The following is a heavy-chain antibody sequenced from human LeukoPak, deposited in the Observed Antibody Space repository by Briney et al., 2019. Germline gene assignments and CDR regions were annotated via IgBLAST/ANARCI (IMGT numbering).Heavy chain of an antibody. CDR1: GGSISSGSYY. V-gene: IGHV4-61*02. D-gene: IGHD2-15*01. Sequence: SQTLSLTRTVSGGSISSGSYYWSWIRQPAGKGLEWIGRIYTSGSTNYNPSLKSRVTISVDTSKNQFSPKLSSVTAADTAVYYCARDATCSGGSCYRGYYYYGMDVWGQGTTVTVSS. CDR2: IYTSGST. J-gene: IGHJ6*02. CDR3: ARDATCSGGSCYRGYYYYGMDV.